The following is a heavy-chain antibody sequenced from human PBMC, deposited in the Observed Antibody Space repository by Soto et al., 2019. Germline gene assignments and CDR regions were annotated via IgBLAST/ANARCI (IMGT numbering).Heavy chain of an antibody. CDR1: GYTFTSYA. J-gene: IGHJ4*02. V-gene: IGHV1-3*01. CDR2: INAGNGNT. D-gene: IGHD2-2*01. Sequence: GASVKVSCKASGYTFTSYAMHWVRQAPGQRLEWMGWINAGNGNTKYSQKFQGRVTITRDTSASTAYMELSSLRSEDTAVYYCARDGMKAHCSSTSCYANQQAIDYWGQGTLVTVSS. CDR3: ARDGMKAHCSSTSCYANQQAIDY.